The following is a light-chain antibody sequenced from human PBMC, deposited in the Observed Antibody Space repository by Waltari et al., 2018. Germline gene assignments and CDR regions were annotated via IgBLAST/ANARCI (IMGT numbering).Light chain of an antibody. J-gene: IGKJ2*01. CDR1: QSVGSS. CDR3: QQYTRWPEYT. CDR2: GAS. V-gene: IGKV3-15*01. Sequence: EIVLTQSPATLSMSPGERATLSCRAGQSVGSSLAWYQQQHGQAPRLLIYGASTRATGVPVRFSGGGSGTDFTLTISSLQSEDFAVYYCQQYTRWPEYTFGQGTKLEI.